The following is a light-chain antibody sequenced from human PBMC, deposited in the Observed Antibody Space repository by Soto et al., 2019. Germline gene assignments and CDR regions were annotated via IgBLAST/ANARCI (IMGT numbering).Light chain of an antibody. CDR3: SSYTTSNTWV. Sequence: QSALTQPASVSGSPGQSITISCTGTSSDVGGPDYVSWYQQHPGTAPKLMIYEVSKWPSGVSSRFSGSKSGNTASLTISGLQAEDEADYYCSSYTTSNTWVFGGGTKVTVL. V-gene: IGLV2-14*01. CDR1: SSDVGGPDY. CDR2: EVS. J-gene: IGLJ3*02.